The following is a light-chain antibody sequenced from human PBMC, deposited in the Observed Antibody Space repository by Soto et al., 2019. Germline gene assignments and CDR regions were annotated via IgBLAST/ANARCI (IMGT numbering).Light chain of an antibody. J-gene: IGKJ4*01. CDR3: QQYNTWSPLT. CDR1: QSVSNN. Sequence: EIVMTQSPATLSVSPGERATLSCRASQSVSNNLAWYQQKPGQAPRLLIYGASTRATGIPDRFSGSGSGTEFTLSISSLQCEDFAVYYCQQYNTWSPLTFGGGTKVE. V-gene: IGKV3-15*01. CDR2: GAS.